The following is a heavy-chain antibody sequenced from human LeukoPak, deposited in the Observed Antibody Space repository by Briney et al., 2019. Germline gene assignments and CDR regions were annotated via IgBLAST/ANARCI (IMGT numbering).Heavy chain of an antibody. CDR2: IYNSGST. D-gene: IGHD2-2*01. CDR3: ARIVPVDLDNWFDP. J-gene: IGHJ5*02. Sequence: SETLSLTCTVSGGSVSSYYWSWTRLPPGKGLEWIGYIYNSGSTNYNPSLKSRVTISIDASKNQFSLKLSSVTAADTAVYYCARIVPVDLDNWFDPWGQGTLVTVSP. V-gene: IGHV4-59*02. CDR1: GGSVSSYY.